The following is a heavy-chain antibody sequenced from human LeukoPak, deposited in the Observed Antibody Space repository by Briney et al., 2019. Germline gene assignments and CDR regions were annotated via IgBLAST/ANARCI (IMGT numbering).Heavy chain of an antibody. Sequence: PSETLSLTCAVYGGSFSGYYWSWIRQPAGKGLEWIGRIHNSGRTDYNSSLKSRVTMSLDTSKNQVSLKVTSVTAADTAMYYCARRSVVVSAGDAFDIWGQGTMVTVSS. V-gene: IGHV4-59*10. CDR2: IHNSGRT. J-gene: IGHJ3*02. CDR3: ARRSVVVSAGDAFDI. CDR1: GGSFSGYY. D-gene: IGHD2-21*01.